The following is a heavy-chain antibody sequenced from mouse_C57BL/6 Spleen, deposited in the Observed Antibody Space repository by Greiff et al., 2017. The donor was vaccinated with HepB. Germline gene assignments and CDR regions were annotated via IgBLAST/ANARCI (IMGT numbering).Heavy chain of an antibody. V-gene: IGHV1-64*01. Sequence: VQLQQPGAELVKPGASVKLSCKASGYTFTSYWMHWVKQRPGQGLEWIGMIHPNSGSTNYNEKFKSKATLTVDKSSSTAYMQLSSLTSEDSAVYSCAPIYDGYHWYFDVWGTGTTVTVSS. CDR3: APIYDGYHWYFDV. CDR2: IHPNSGST. J-gene: IGHJ1*03. CDR1: GYTFTSYW. D-gene: IGHD2-3*01.